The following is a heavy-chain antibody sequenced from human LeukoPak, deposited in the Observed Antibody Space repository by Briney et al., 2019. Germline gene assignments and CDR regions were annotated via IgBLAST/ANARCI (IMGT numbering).Heavy chain of an antibody. CDR1: GGSISSYY. CDR3: ARQNSGFIAAAGRFDY. J-gene: IGHJ4*02. V-gene: IGHV4-4*07. Sequence: SETLSLTCTVSGGSISSYYWSWIRQPAGKGLEWIGRIYTSGSTNYNPSLKSRVTMSVDTSKNQFSLKLSSVTAADTAVYYCARQNSGFIAAAGRFDYWGQGTLVTVTS. D-gene: IGHD6-13*01. CDR2: IYTSGST.